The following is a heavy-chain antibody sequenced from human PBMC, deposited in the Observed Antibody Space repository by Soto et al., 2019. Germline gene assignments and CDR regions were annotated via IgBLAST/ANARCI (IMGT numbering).Heavy chain of an antibody. J-gene: IGHJ4*02. CDR2: IGTAGDT. CDR3: ARGTYDSSGYYRLSYFDY. D-gene: IGHD3-22*01. V-gene: IGHV3-13*01. Sequence: PGGSLRLSCAASGFTFSSYDMHWVRQATGKGLEWVSAIGTAGDTYYPGSVKGRFTISRENAKNSLYLQMNSLRAEDTAVYYCARGTYDSSGYYRLSYFDYWGQGTLVTVSS. CDR1: GFTFSSYD.